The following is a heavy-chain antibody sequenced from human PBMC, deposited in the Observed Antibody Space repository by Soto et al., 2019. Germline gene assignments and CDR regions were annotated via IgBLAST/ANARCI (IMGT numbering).Heavy chain of an antibody. CDR3: ARDIGSLDNNWFDP. J-gene: IGHJ5*02. CDR1: GGSISSYY. D-gene: IGHD5-12*01. V-gene: IGHV4-59*01. Sequence: SETLSLTCTVSGGSISSYYWSWIRQPPGKGLEWIGYIYYSGSTNYNPSLKGRVTISVDTSKNQFSLKLSSVTAADTAVYYCARDIGSLDNNWFDPWGQGTLVTVSS. CDR2: IYYSGST.